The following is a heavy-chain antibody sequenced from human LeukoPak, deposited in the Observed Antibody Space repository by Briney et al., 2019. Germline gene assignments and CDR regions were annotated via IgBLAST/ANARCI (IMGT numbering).Heavy chain of an antibody. CDR1: GGTFSSYA. CDR2: IIPIFGTA. D-gene: IGHD3-3*01. V-gene: IGHV1-69*05. CDR3: ASPTTYDFWSGYYMFDC. J-gene: IGHJ4*02. Sequence: SSVKVSCKASGGTFSSYAISWVRQAPGQGLEWMGGIIPIFGTANYAQKFQGRVTITTDESTSTAYMELSSLRSEDTAVYYCASPTTYDFWSGYYMFDCWGQGTLVTVSS.